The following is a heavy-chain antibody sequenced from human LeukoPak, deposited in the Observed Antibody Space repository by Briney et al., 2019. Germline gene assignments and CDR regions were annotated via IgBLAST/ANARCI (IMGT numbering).Heavy chain of an antibody. Sequence: QSGGSLRLSCAASGFTSSGYAMSWVRQAPGKGLEWVSAISGSGGSTYYADSVKGRFTISRDNSKNTLYLQMNSLRAEDTAVYYCAKDQVGIAALYFDYWGQGTLVTVSS. J-gene: IGHJ4*02. CDR1: GFTSSGYA. D-gene: IGHD6-13*01. V-gene: IGHV3-23*01. CDR3: AKDQVGIAALYFDY. CDR2: ISGSGGST.